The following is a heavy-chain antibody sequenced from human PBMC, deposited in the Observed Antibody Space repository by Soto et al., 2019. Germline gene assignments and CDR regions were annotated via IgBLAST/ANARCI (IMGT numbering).Heavy chain of an antibody. D-gene: IGHD2-15*01. CDR2: INAGNGNT. Sequence: EASVKVSCKASGYTFTSYAMHWVRQAPGQRLEWMGWINAGNGNTKYSQKFQGRVTITRDTSASTAYMELSSLRSEDTAVYYCAREDDCSGGSCYAYWGQGTLVTVSS. CDR1: GYTFTSYA. V-gene: IGHV1-3*01. CDR3: AREDDCSGGSCYAY. J-gene: IGHJ4*02.